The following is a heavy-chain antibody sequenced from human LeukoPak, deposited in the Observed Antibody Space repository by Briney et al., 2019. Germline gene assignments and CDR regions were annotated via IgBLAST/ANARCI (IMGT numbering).Heavy chain of an antibody. J-gene: IGHJ4*02. D-gene: IGHD6-13*01. CDR1: GYTFTGYY. CDR3: ARVGGSSWSSSFFDY. V-gene: IGHV1-2*02. Sequence: GASVKVSCKASGYTFTGYYMHWVRQAPGQGLEWMGWINPNSGGTNYAQKFQGRVTVTRDTSISTAYMELSRLRSDDTAVYYCARVGGSSWSSSFFDYWGQGTLVTVSS. CDR2: INPNSGGT.